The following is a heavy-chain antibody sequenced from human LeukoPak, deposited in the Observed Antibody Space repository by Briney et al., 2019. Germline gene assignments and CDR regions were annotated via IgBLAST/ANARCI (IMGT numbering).Heavy chain of an antibody. Sequence: GGSLRLSCAASGFVFSTYAMSWVRQAPGKGLEWVSSISSSSSYIYYADSVKGRFTISRDSAKNSLNLQMNSLRAEDTAVYYCARGTHYFGSGSQPTPFDYWGQGTLVTVSS. D-gene: IGHD3-10*01. V-gene: IGHV3-21*01. CDR1: GFVFSTYA. CDR2: ISSSSSYI. CDR3: ARGTHYFGSGSQPTPFDY. J-gene: IGHJ4*02.